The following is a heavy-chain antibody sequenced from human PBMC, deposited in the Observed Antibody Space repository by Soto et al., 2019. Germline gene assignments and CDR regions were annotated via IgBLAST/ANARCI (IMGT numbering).Heavy chain of an antibody. V-gene: IGHV4-38-2*01. CDR3: ARGEYYGSGNYFDY. D-gene: IGHD3-10*01. J-gene: IGHJ4*02. Sequence: PSETLSLTCAVSGNSISSGYYWCWIRQPPGKGLEWVGSFYHSGSTSYNPYLKSRVTISVDTSKKQFPLQLISVTAPDTAVYYCARGEYYGSGNYFDYWGQGTLVTVSS. CDR2: FYHSGST. CDR1: GNSISSGYY.